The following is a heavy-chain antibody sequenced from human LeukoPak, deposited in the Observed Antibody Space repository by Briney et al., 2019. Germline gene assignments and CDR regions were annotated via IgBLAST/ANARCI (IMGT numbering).Heavy chain of an antibody. D-gene: IGHD3-10*01. J-gene: IGHJ5*02. Sequence: SETLSLTCTVSGGSISSSGYYWGWIRQPPGKGLEWIGNNCYSGSTCHNPSLKSRVTVSVDTSKNNFSLKLTSVTAADTAVYYCAKDTVSVLRGTFDPWGQGALVTVSS. CDR3: AKDTVSVLRGTFDP. V-gene: IGHV4-39*07. CDR2: NCYSGST. CDR1: GGSISSSGYY.